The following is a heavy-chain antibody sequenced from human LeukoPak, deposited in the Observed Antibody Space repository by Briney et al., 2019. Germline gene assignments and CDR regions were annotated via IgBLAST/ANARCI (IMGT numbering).Heavy chain of an antibody. Sequence: GGSLRLSCAASGFTFSSYSMTWVRQAPGKGLEWVSSISSSSSYIYYADSVKGRFTISRDNAKNSLYLQMNSLRAEDTAVYYCARDHPETYYDFWSGYYDNWFDPWGQGTLVTVSS. CDR3: ARDHPETYYDFWSGYYDNWFDP. J-gene: IGHJ5*02. CDR1: GFTFSSYS. D-gene: IGHD3-3*01. V-gene: IGHV3-21*01. CDR2: ISSSSSYI.